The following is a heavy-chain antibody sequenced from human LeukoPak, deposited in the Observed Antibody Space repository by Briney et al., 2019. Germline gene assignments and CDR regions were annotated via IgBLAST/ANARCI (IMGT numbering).Heavy chain of an antibody. D-gene: IGHD4-17*01. CDR1: GFTFSNAW. CDR3: TTGPRGYGDYVFDY. Sequence: GGSLRLSCAASGFTFSNAWMSWVRQAPGKGLEWVARIKSKTDGGTTDYAAPVKGRFTISRDDSKNTLYLQMNSLKTEDTAVYYCTTGPRGYGDYVFDYWGQGTLVTVSS. J-gene: IGHJ4*02. V-gene: IGHV3-15*01. CDR2: IKSKTDGGTT.